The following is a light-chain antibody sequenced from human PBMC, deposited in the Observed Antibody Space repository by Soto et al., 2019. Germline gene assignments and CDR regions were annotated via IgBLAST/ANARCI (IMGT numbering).Light chain of an antibody. V-gene: IGKV1-9*01. CDR1: QGISSY. Sequence: DIQLTQSVSFLSASVGDRVTITCRASQGISSYLAWYQQKPGKAPKLLIYAASTLQSGVPSRFSGSGSGTEFTLTISSLQPEDFATYYCQQLNSYPITFGQGTRLEIK. J-gene: IGKJ5*01. CDR3: QQLNSYPIT. CDR2: AAS.